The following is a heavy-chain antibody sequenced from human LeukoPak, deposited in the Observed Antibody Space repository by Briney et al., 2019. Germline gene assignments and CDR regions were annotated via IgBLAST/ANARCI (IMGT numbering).Heavy chain of an antibody. D-gene: IGHD3-10*01. Sequence: PSETLSLTCTVSGGSISSSSYYWGWIRQPPWKGLEWIGNIYYSGSTYYNPSLKSRVTISVDTSKNQFSLKLSSVTAADTAVYYCARHNYGSGSVDYWGQGTLVTVSS. CDR1: GGSISSSSYY. J-gene: IGHJ4*02. CDR3: ARHNYGSGSVDY. V-gene: IGHV4-39*01. CDR2: IYYSGST.